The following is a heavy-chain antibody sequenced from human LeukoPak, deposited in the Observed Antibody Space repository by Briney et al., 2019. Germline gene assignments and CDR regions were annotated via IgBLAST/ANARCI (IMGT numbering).Heavy chain of an antibody. CDR2: VYSGGST. V-gene: IGHV3-66*01. J-gene: IGHJ3*01. Sequence: AGSLSLSCAPSGFIVSSSYMSWVRQAPGKGMEWVSVVYSGGSTYYADSVKGRFTISRDNSKNTLYLQMKSLRAEDTAVYYCARDQRYCSGGRCYSALDVWGQGTMVTASS. D-gene: IGHD2-15*01. CDR1: GFIVSSSY. CDR3: ARDQRYCSGGRCYSALDV.